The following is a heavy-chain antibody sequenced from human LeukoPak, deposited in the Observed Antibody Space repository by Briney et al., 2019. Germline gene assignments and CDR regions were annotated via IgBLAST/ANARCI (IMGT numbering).Heavy chain of an antibody. D-gene: IGHD6-19*01. Sequence: PSETLSLTCAVSGYSISSGYYWGWIRQPPGKGLEWVGSIFHSGSTYYNPSLKSRVTISVDTSKNQFSLKLSSVTAAVTAVYYCARDRGVAVAGPPGYWGQGTLVTVSS. CDR1: GYSISSGYY. V-gene: IGHV4-38-2*02. J-gene: IGHJ4*02. CDR2: IFHSGST. CDR3: ARDRGVAVAGPPGY.